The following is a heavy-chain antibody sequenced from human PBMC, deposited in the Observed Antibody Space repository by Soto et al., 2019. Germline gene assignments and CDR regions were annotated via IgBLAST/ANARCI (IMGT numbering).Heavy chain of an antibody. V-gene: IGHV3-33*01. CDR2: IWYDGSNK. CDR1: GFTFSSYD. Sequence: QVQLVESGGGVVQPGRSLRLSCAASGFTFSSYDMHWVRQAPGKGLEWVAVIWYDGSNKYYADSVKGRFTISRDNSKNTLYLQMNSLRAEDTAVYYCARDVGKKGLDYWGQGTLVTVSS. CDR3: ARDVGKKGLDY. D-gene: IGHD7-27*01. J-gene: IGHJ4*02.